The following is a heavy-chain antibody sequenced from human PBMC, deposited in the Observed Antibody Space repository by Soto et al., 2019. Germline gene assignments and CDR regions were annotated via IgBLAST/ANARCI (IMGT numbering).Heavy chain of an antibody. J-gene: IGHJ5*02. Sequence: QVQLLESGGGVVQPGRSLRLSCAASGFTFSSYGMHWVRQAPGKRLEWVAVICYDGSKKYYADSVKGRFTISRDNCKNTLYLEMNGLRADDPAVYYCARGNDISNWFDPWGQGTLVTVSS. CDR2: ICYDGSKK. V-gene: IGHV3-33*01. CDR1: GFTFSSYG. CDR3: ARGNDISNWFDP. D-gene: IGHD3-9*01.